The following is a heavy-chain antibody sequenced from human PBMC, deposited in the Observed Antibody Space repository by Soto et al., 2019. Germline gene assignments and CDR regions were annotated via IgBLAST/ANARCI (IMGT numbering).Heavy chain of an antibody. CDR1: GGSISSYY. D-gene: IGHD3-9*01. CDR2: IYYSGST. J-gene: IGHJ6*02. CDR3: ARGRGYYDILTGYYHYYYGMDV. V-gene: IGHV4-59*01. Sequence: SETLSLTCTVSGGSISSYYWIWIRQPPGKGLEWIGYIYYSGSTNYNPSLKSRVTISVDTSKNQFSLKLSSVTAADTAVYYCARGRGYYDILTGYYHYYYGMDVWGQGTTVTVSS.